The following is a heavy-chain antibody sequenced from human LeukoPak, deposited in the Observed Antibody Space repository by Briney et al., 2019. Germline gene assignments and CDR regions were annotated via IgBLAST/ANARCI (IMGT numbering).Heavy chain of an antibody. CDR1: GGSISGTNW. CDR2: INHSGST. D-gene: IGHD2-15*01. J-gene: IGHJ4*02. Sequence: SETLSLTCGVSGGSISGTNWWSWVRQPPGKGLEWIGEINHSGSTNYNPSLKSRVTISVDTSKNQFSLKLSSVTAADTAVYYCARAQEYCSGGSCYYFDYWGQGTLVAVSS. CDR3: ARAQEYCSGGSCYYFDY. V-gene: IGHV4-4*02.